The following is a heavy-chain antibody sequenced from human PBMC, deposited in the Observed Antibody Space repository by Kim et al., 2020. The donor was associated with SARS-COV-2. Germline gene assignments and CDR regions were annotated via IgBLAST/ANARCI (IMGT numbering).Heavy chain of an antibody. D-gene: IGHD6-13*01. CDR1: GFTFSSDA. V-gene: IGHV3-23*01. Sequence: GGSLRLSGAATGFTFSSDAMGWVRHAPGKGLEWVSAISGSGGSTYYADSVKGRFTISRDNSKNTLYLQMNSLRAEDKAVYYCAKSISGWYGDYWGQGTLV. CDR2: ISGSGGST. CDR3: AKSISGWYGDY. J-gene: IGHJ4*02.